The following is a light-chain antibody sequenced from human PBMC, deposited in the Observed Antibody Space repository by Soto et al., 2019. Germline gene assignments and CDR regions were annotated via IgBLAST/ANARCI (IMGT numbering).Light chain of an antibody. CDR1: QSVSNN. CDR2: GTS. CDR3: QQYNNWPRT. J-gene: IGKJ1*01. V-gene: IGKV3-15*01. Sequence: EIVMTQSPATLPVSPGARANLSCTPSQSVSNNLAWYQHKPAQAPRLLIYGTSTRATGVPARFSGSGSGTEFNLTISSLQSEDFAVYYCQQYNNWPRTFRQGTKV.